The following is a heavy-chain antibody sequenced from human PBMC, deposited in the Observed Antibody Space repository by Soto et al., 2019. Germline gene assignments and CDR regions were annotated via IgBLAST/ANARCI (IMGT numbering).Heavy chain of an antibody. CDR2: ISARGGSS. D-gene: IGHD5-12*01. Sequence: EVQLLESGGALVQPGGSLRLAFAASGFSFNSYARVWFRQAPGKGLEWVSVISARGGSSYFADSVKGRFTISRDNSKNVLSLEMNNLRAEDTATYLCAKGSIEYSASVDRWGQGTLVLVSS. J-gene: IGHJ5*02. CDR1: GFSFNSYA. CDR3: AKGSIEYSASVDR. V-gene: IGHV3-23*01.